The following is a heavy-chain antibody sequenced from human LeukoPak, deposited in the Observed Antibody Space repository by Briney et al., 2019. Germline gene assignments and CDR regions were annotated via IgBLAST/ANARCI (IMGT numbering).Heavy chain of an antibody. V-gene: IGHV3-30*02. CDR2: IRYDGSNK. J-gene: IGHJ4*02. CDR3: AKDANGDGYNLGYFDY. Sequence: PGGSLRLSCAASGFTFSSYGMHWVRQAPGKGLEWVAFIRYDGSNKYYADSVKGRFTISRDNSKNALYLQMNSLRAEDTAVYYCAKDANGDGYNLGYFDYWGQGTLVTVSS. D-gene: IGHD5-24*01. CDR1: GFTFSSYG.